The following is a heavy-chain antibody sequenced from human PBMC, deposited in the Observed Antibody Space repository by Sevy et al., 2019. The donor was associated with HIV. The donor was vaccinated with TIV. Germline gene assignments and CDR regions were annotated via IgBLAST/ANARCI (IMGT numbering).Heavy chain of an antibody. V-gene: IGHV3-48*03. D-gene: IGHD4-17*01. Sequence: GGSLRLSCTASGFTFSSYEMNWVRQAPGKGLEWVSYISNSGSTIHYSDSVKGRFTISRDSAKNSLYLQMNSLRAEDTAVYYCARDLPPSATTVPHFDYWGRGTLVTVSS. CDR2: ISNSGSTI. CDR3: ARDLPPSATTVPHFDY. J-gene: IGHJ4*02. CDR1: GFTFSSYE.